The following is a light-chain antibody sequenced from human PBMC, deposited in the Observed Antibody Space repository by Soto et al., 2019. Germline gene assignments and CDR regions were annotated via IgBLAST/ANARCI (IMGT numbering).Light chain of an antibody. V-gene: IGKV3-20*01. J-gene: IGKJ1*01. CDR3: QQYNSFSRG. CDR1: QSVSNNY. CDR2: GAS. Sequence: EIVLTQSPGTLSLSPGERATLSCRASQSVSNNYLAWYQQKPGQAPRLLIYGASNRATGIPDRFSGSGSGTEFTLTISSLQADDFATYYCQQYNSFSRGFGQGTKVDIK.